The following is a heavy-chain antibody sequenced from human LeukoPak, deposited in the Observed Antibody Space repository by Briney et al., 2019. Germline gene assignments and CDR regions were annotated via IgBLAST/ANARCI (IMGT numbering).Heavy chain of an antibody. D-gene: IGHD3-10*01. CDR3: ARARGFFDY. V-gene: IGHV3-7*01. J-gene: IGHJ4*02. CDR2: IKQAGSEK. Sequence: GGTLRLSCAASGFTFSSYWMSWVRQAPGKGLEWVANIKQAGSEKYYVDSVKGRFTISRDNAENSLYLQMNSLRAEDTAVYYCARARGFFDYWGQGTLVTVTS. CDR1: GFTFSSYW.